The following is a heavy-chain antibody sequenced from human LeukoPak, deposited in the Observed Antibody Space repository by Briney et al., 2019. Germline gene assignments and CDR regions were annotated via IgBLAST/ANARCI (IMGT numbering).Heavy chain of an antibody. CDR3: ARNRGIGGYDLSVGY. V-gene: IGHV4-39*07. CDR1: GGSISISNYY. D-gene: IGHD5-12*01. Sequence: PSETLSLTCTVSGGSISISNYYWGWIRQPPGKGLEWIGSIYYSGSTYYNPSLKSRVTISVDSSKNQFSLKLSSVTAADTAVYYCARNRGIGGYDLSVGYWGQGSLVTVSS. J-gene: IGHJ4*02. CDR2: IYYSGST.